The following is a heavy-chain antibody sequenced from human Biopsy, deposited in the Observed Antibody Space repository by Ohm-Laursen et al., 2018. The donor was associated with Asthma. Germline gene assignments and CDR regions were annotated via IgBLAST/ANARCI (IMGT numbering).Heavy chain of an antibody. V-gene: IGHV4-30-4*01. J-gene: IGHJ5*02. CDR1: GGSISSDDYY. CDR2: IYSSGDT. CDR3: ARDRAMISET. Sequence: PSQTLSLTYTVSGGSISSDDYYWSWIRQAPGKGLEWIAYIYSSGDTYYSPSLKSRVSISLDTSKNQFSLRLTSVTAADTAVYYCARDRAMISETWGQGTLVTVSS. D-gene: IGHD3-22*01.